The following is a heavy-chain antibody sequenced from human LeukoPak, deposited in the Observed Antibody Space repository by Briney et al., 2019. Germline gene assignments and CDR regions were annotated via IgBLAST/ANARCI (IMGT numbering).Heavy chain of an antibody. CDR1: GFTFGDYA. J-gene: IGHJ4*02. D-gene: IGHD3-10*01. Sequence: GGSLRFSCTASGFTFGDYAMSWFRKAPGKGLEWVGFIRSKAYGGKTEYAASVKGRFTISRDDSKSIAYLQMNSLKTEDTAVYYCTRGSQYYGSGSSDYWGQGTLVTVSS. CDR3: TRGSQYYGSGSSDY. CDR2: IRSKAYGGKT. V-gene: IGHV3-49*03.